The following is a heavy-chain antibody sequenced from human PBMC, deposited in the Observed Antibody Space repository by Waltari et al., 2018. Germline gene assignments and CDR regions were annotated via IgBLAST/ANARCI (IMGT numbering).Heavy chain of an antibody. CDR1: GFTFSSYW. V-gene: IGHV3-7*01. Sequence: EVQLVESGGGLVQPGGSLRLSCAASGFTFSSYWLSWVRQAPGKGLEWVANIKQDGSEKYYVDSVKGRFTISRDNAKNSLYLQMNSLRAEDTAVYYCARDRASSSWFFDYWGQGTLVTVSS. CDR2: IKQDGSEK. CDR3: ARDRASSSWFFDY. D-gene: IGHD6-13*01. J-gene: IGHJ4*02.